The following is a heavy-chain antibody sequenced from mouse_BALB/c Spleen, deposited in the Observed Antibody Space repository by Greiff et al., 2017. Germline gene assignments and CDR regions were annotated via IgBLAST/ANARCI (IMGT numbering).Heavy chain of an antibody. CDR2: ISDGGSYT. D-gene: IGHD2-1*01. V-gene: IGHV5-4*02. Sequence: EVQVVESGGGLVKPGGSLKLSCAASGFTFSDYYMYWVRQTPEKRLEWVATISDGGSYTYYPDSVKGRFTISRDNAKNNLYLQMSSLKSEDTAMYYCARALYGRLDYWGQGTTRTVSS. CDR3: ARALYGRLDY. CDR1: GFTFSDYY. J-gene: IGHJ2*01.